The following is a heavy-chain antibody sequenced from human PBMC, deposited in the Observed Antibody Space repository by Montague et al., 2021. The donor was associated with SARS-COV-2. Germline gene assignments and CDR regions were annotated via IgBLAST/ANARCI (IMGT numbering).Heavy chain of an antibody. D-gene: IGHD3-16*01. V-gene: IGHV4-59*12. CDR3: ARGGTYHYGMDV. CDR2: ISYSGST. Sequence: SETLSLTCTVSGGSISSYYWSWIRQPPGRGLQWIGYISYSGSTNYNPSLKGRVTISVDTSKNHFSLQLSSVTAADTAVYYCARGGTYHYGMDVWGQGTTVAVSS. J-gene: IGHJ6*02. CDR1: GGSISSYY.